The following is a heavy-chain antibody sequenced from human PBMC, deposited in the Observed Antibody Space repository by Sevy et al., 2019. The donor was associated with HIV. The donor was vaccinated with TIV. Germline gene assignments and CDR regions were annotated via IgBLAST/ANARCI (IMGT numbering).Heavy chain of an antibody. CDR1: GFSFGSYS. D-gene: IGHD1-26*01. V-gene: IGHV3-21*01. CDR3: VTVEWGTYAQEAFDM. CDR2: ITSTSTYI. J-gene: IGHJ3*02. Sequence: GGSLRLSCAASGFSFGSYSMNWVRQAPGKGLEWVSSITSTSTYIYYADSVHGRVTISSDNDKNSLYLEMSILRAENKALYSGVTVEWGTYAQEAFDMWGQGTMVTVSS.